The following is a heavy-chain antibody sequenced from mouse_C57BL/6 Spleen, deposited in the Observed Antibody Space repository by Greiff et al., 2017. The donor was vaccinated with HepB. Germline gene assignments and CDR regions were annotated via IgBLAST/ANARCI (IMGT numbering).Heavy chain of an antibody. CDR1: GFTFSDYY. CDR3: GRAGGLRRRGMDY. D-gene: IGHD2-4*01. V-gene: IGHV5-12*01. CDR2: ISNGGGST. J-gene: IGHJ4*01. Sequence: EVKLVESGGGLVQPGGSLKLSCAASGFTFSDYYMYWVRQTPETRLEWVAYISNGGGSTYYPDTVKGRFTISRDNAKNTLYLQMSRLKSEDTAMYYWGRAGGLRRRGMDYWGQGASVTVSS.